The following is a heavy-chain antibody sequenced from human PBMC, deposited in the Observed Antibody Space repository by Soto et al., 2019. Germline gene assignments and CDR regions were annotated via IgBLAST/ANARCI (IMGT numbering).Heavy chain of an antibody. Sequence: SETLSLTCAVYGGSFSGYYWSWIRQPPGKGLEWIGEINHSGSTNYNPSLKSRVTISVDTSKNQFSLKLSSVTAADTAVYYCAGSPPYDILTGSFDYWGQGTLVTVSS. CDR2: INHSGST. J-gene: IGHJ4*02. CDR3: AGSPPYDILTGSFDY. D-gene: IGHD3-9*01. V-gene: IGHV4-34*01. CDR1: GGSFSGYY.